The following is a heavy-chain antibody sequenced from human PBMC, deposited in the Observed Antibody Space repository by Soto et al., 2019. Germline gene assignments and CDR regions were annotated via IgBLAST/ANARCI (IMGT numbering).Heavy chain of an antibody. V-gene: IGHV3-30-3*01. J-gene: IGHJ4*02. Sequence: GGSLRLSCAASGFTFSSYAMSWVRQAPGKGLEWVAIILFDGSNKYYADSVKGRFTISRDNSKNTLYLQMNNLRAEDTAVYYCASNYDSSGYYFDYWGQGTLVTVSS. CDR1: GFTFSSYA. CDR2: ILFDGSNK. CDR3: ASNYDSSGYYFDY. D-gene: IGHD3-22*01.